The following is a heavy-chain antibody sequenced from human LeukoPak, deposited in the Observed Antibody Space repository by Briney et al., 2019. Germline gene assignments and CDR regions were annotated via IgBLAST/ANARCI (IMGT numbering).Heavy chain of an antibody. V-gene: IGHV3-23*01. D-gene: IGHD4-11*01. J-gene: IGHJ6*02. Sequence: PGGSLRLSCAASGFTVSSNYMRWVRQAPGKGLEWVSSVSGSGNGEGRTPYADSVKGRFTISRDNSKNTVFLQMNSLRVEDTAVYYCAKELYSTSDFYYGMDVWGQGTTVTVSS. CDR3: AKELYSTSDFYYGMDV. CDR1: GFTVSSNY. CDR2: VSGSGNGEGRT.